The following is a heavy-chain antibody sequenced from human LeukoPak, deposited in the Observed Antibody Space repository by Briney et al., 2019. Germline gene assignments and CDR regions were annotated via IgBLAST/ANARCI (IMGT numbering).Heavy chain of an antibody. CDR2: IYSGGST. J-gene: IGHJ4*02. Sequence: GGSLRLSCAAPGITVSTNYMSWVRQAPGKGLEWVSVIYSGGSTYYADSVKGRFTISRDNSKNTLYLQMNSLRAEDTAVYYCARDPYGDYGYWGQGTLVTVSS. CDR3: ARDPYGDYGY. V-gene: IGHV3-66*01. CDR1: GITVSTNY. D-gene: IGHD4-17*01.